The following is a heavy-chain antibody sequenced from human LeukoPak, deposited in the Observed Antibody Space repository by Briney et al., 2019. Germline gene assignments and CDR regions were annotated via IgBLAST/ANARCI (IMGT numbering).Heavy chain of an antibody. Sequence: ASVKVSCKVSGYTLTELSMHWMRQAPGKGLEWMGGFDPEDGETIYAQKFQGRVTMTEDTSTDTAYMELSSLRSEDTAVYYCATTRRLRFLEWLPDYGMDVWGQGTTVTVSS. D-gene: IGHD3-3*01. J-gene: IGHJ6*02. CDR1: GYTLTELS. CDR2: FDPEDGET. CDR3: ATTRRLRFLEWLPDYGMDV. V-gene: IGHV1-24*01.